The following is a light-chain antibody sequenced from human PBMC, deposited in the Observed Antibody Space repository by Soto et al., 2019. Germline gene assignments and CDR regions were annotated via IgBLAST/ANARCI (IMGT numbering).Light chain of an antibody. CDR2: DVS. V-gene: IGLV2-14*01. J-gene: IGLJ1*01. CDR3: SSYTSSSTLAV. Sequence: QSVLTQPASVSGSPGQSITISCTGTSSDVGGYNYVSWYQQHPGKAPKLMIYDVSNRPSGVSNRFSGSKSSNTASLTISGLQAEDEADYYCSSYTSSSTLAVFGTGTKVTV. CDR1: SSDVGGYNY.